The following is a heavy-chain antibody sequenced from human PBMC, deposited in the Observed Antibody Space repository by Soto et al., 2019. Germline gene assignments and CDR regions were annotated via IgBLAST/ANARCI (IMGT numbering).Heavy chain of an antibody. J-gene: IGHJ6*02. CDR2: IIPIFGTA. Sequence: VSCKASGGTFSSYAISWVRQAPGQGLEWMGGIIPIFGTANYAQKFQGRVTITADESTSTAYMELSSLRSEDTAVYYCAREGRICSSTSCYEDYYYYYGMDVWGQGTTVTVPS. V-gene: IGHV1-69*01. CDR3: AREGRICSSTSCYEDYYYYYGMDV. D-gene: IGHD2-2*01. CDR1: GGTFSSYA.